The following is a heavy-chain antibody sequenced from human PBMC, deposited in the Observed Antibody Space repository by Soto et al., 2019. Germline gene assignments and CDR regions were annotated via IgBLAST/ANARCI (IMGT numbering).Heavy chain of an antibody. CDR1: GFTFSSYG. Sequence: GGSLRLSCAASGFTFSSYGMHWVRQAPGKGLEWVAVIWYDGSNKYYADSVKGRFTISRDNSKNTLYLQMNSLRAEDTAVYYCARDPIMEDRGILPGYYEGFDYWGQGTLVTVSS. CDR3: ARDPIMEDRGILPGYYEGFDY. CDR2: IWYDGSNK. D-gene: IGHD3-9*01. J-gene: IGHJ4*02. V-gene: IGHV3-33*01.